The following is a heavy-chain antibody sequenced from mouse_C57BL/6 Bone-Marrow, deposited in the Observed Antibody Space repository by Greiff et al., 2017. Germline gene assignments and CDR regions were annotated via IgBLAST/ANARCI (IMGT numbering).Heavy chain of an antibody. J-gene: IGHJ2*01. Sequence: QVQLQQSGAELVRPGASVTLSCKASGYTFTDYEMHWVKQTPVHGLEWIGAIDPETGGTDYNQKFKGKAILTADKSSSTAYMELRSLTSEDSAVYYCTKTGTGGFDYGGQGTALTVTS. CDR1: GYTFTDYE. CDR2: IDPETGGT. CDR3: TKTGTGGFDY. D-gene: IGHD4-1*01. V-gene: IGHV1-15*01.